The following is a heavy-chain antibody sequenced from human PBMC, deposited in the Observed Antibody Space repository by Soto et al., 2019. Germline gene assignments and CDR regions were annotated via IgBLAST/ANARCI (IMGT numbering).Heavy chain of an antibody. J-gene: IGHJ5*02. CDR2: IYHSGST. CDR1: SVSISSSNW. D-gene: IGHD3-10*01. Sequence: SETLSLTCAVSSVSISSSNWWSWVRQPPGKGLEWIGEIYHSGSTNYNPSLKSRVTISVDKSKNQFSLKLSSVTAADTAVYYCAVSYGSGSYPRRMRHGVNNWFDPWGQGTLVTVSS. V-gene: IGHV4-4*02. CDR3: AVSYGSGSYPRRMRHGVNNWFDP.